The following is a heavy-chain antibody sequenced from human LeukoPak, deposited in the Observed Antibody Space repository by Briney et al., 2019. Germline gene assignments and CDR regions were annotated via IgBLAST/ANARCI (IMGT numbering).Heavy chain of an antibody. CDR2: IYHSGST. J-gene: IGHJ4*02. D-gene: IGHD3-22*01. V-gene: IGHV4-38-2*01. CDR3: AGSYYYDSSGYPQVIDY. Sequence: PSETLSLTCAVSGYSISSGYYWGWIRQPPGKGLEWIGRIYHSGSTYYNPSLKSRVTISVDTPKNQFSLKLSSVTAADTAVYYCAGSYYYDSSGYPQVIDYWGQGTLVTVSS. CDR1: GYSISSGYY.